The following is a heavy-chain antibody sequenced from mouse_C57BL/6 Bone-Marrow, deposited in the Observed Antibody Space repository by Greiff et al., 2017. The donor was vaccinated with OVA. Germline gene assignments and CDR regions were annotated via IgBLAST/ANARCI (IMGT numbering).Heavy chain of an antibody. CDR2: IDPETGGT. V-gene: IGHV1-15*01. Sequence: VQLQQSGAELVRPGASVTLSCKASGYTFTDYEMHWVKQTPVHGLEWIGAIDPETGGTAYNQKFKGKAILTADKSSSTAYMELRSLTSEDSAVYYCTRSNSNYGDFDYWGQGTTLTGSS. D-gene: IGHD2-5*01. J-gene: IGHJ2*01. CDR3: TRSNSNYGDFDY. CDR1: GYTFTDYE.